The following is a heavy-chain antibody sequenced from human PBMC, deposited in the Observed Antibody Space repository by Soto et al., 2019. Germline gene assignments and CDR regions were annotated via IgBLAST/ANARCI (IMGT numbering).Heavy chain of an antibody. D-gene: IGHD2-15*01. Sequence: ASETLSLTCTVSGGSISSSSYYWGWIRQPPGKGLEWIGSIYYSGSTYYNPSLKSRVTISVDTSKNQFSLKLSSVTAADTAVYYCARSYLGGNFDSWGQGTLVTVSS. CDR3: ARSYLGGNFDS. CDR2: IYYSGST. CDR1: GGSISSSSYY. V-gene: IGHV4-39*01. J-gene: IGHJ4*02.